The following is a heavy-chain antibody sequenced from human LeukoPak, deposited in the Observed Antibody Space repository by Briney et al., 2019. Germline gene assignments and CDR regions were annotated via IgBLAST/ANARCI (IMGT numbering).Heavy chain of an antibody. CDR1: GGTFSSYA. CDR2: IIPIFGTA. CDR3: ARGDFWTLVPDY. V-gene: IGHV1-69*13. J-gene: IGHJ4*02. D-gene: IGHD3-3*01. Sequence: SVKVSCKASGGTFSSYAISWVRQAPGQGLEWMGGIIPIFGTANYAQKFQGRVTITADESTSTAYTELSSLRSEDMAVYYCARGDFWTLVPDYWGQGTLVTVSS.